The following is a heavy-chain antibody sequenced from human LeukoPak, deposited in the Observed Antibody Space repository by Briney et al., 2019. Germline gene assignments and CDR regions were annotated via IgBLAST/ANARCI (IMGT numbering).Heavy chain of an antibody. V-gene: IGHV5-10-1*01. CDR2: IGRSDTYT. CDR3: ASLGGATEEFDP. D-gene: IGHD5-24*01. J-gene: IGHJ5*02. Sequence: WEALRLSCDASGYSFTSYWINWVRQMPGKGLEWMGRIGRSDTYTNYTPSVQGHVTISTDKSIRTAYLQWSSLQASDTALYYCASLGGATEEFDPWGQGTLVTVSS. CDR1: GYSFTSYW.